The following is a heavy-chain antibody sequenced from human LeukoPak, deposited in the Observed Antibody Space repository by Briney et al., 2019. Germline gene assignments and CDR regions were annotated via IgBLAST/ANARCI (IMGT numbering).Heavy chain of an antibody. V-gene: IGHV3-74*01. J-gene: IGHJ4*02. Sequence: GGSLRLSCAASGFTFSSYWMHWVRQAPGKGLVWVSRINSDGSSTSYADSVKGRFTISRDNAKNTLYLQMNSLRAEDTAVYYCAREPYDILTVYYGHCDYWAGEPWSPSPQ. CDR2: INSDGSST. D-gene: IGHD3-9*01. CDR1: GFTFSSYW. CDR3: AREPYDILTVYYGHCDY.